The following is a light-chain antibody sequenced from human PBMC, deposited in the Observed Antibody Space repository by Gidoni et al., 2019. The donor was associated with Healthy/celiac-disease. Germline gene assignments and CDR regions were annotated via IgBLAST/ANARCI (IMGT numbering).Light chain of an antibody. CDR3: QQGSNWPPLT. Sequence: EIVLTQSQATLSLSPGERATLSCSASQSVSSYLAWYQQKPGQAPRLLIYDASNRATGIPARFSGSGSGTDFTLTISRLEPEDFAVYYCQQGSNWPPLTFGGGTKVEIK. CDR1: QSVSSY. CDR2: DAS. J-gene: IGKJ4*01. V-gene: IGKV3-11*01.